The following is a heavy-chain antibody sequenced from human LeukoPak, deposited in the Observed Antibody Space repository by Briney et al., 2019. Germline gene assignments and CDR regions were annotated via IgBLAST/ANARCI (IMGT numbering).Heavy chain of an antibody. CDR1: GGSLSSYY. CDR2: VYYGDT. CDR3: ARLAGVPAAMADY. D-gene: IGHD2-2*01. Sequence: SETLSLTCTVSGGSLSSYYWSWIRPPPWKGLEWIGYVYYGDTNYNASLKSRVTISEDMSKNQFSLKLRSVTAADTAVYYCARLAGVPAAMADYWGQGTLVTVSS. J-gene: IGHJ4*02. V-gene: IGHV4-59*01.